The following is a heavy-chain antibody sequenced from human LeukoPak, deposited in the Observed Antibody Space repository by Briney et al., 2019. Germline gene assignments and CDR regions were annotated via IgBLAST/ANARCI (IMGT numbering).Heavy chain of an antibody. D-gene: IGHD3-22*01. CDR1: GFTFSSYG. V-gene: IGHV3-21*01. CDR2: ISSSSSYI. J-gene: IGHJ4*02. Sequence: GGSLRLSCAASGFTFSSYGMHWVRQAPGKGLEWVSSISSSSSYIYYADSVKGRFTISRDNAKNSLYLQMNSLRAEDTAVYYCARGYYYDSSGYPFDYWGQGTLVTVSS. CDR3: ARGYYYDSSGYPFDY.